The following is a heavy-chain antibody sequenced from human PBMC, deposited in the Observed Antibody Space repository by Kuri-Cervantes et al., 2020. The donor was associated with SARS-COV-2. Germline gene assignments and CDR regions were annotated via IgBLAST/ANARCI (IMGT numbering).Heavy chain of an antibody. V-gene: IGHV4-39*07. J-gene: IGHJ4*02. Sequence: SETLSLTCTVSGGSISSSSYYWGWIRQPPGKGLEWIGSIYYSRSTYYNPSLKSRVTISVDTSKNQFSLKLSSVTAADTAVYYCARGGSTRSLDYWGQGTLVTVSS. D-gene: IGHD2-2*01. CDR3: ARGGSTRSLDY. CDR2: IYYSRST. CDR1: GGSISSSSYY.